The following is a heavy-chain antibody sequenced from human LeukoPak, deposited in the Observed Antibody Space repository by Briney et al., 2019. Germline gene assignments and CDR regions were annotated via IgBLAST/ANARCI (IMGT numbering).Heavy chain of an antibody. D-gene: IGHD5-18*01. CDR3: ARLGYSYGIDY. CDR2: IYYSGST. V-gene: IGHV4-59*01. Sequence: SETLSLTCTVSGGSISSYYWSWIRQPPGKGLEWIGYIYYSGSTNYNTSLKSRVTISVDTSKNQFSLKLSSVTAADTAVYYCARLGYSYGIDYWGQGTLVTVSS. J-gene: IGHJ4*02. CDR1: GGSISSYY.